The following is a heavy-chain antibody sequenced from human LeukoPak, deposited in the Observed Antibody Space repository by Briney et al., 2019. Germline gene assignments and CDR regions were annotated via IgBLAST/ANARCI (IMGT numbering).Heavy chain of an antibody. CDR3: ARYNWNDDGDNWFDP. D-gene: IGHD1-1*01. CDR1: GFTFSDHY. J-gene: IGHJ5*02. V-gene: IGHV3-72*01. CDR2: TRNKANSYTT. Sequence: PGGSLRLSCAASGFTFSDHYMDWVRQAPGKGLEWVGRTRNKANSYTTEYAASVKGRFTISRDDSKNSLYLQINSPKTEDTAVYYCARYNWNDDGDNWFDPWGQGTLVTVSS.